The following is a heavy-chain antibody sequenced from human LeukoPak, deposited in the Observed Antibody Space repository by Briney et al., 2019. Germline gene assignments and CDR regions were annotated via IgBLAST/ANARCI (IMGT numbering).Heavy chain of an antibody. CDR3: ASGTTDIVVVPATLRNYYFDY. V-gene: IGHV4-39*07. D-gene: IGHD2-2*01. CDR1: GDSIGRINYY. J-gene: IGHJ4*02. Sequence: SETLSLTCTISGDSIGRINYYWGWIRQPPGKGLEWIVSMSYSGHTYYNPSLKSRVTTSIDTSKNQLSLNLKSVTAADTAVYYCASGTTDIVVVPATLRNYYFDYWGQGTLVTVSS. CDR2: MSYSGHT.